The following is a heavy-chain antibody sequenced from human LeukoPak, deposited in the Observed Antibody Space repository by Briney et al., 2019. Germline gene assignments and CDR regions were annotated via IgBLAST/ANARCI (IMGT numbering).Heavy chain of an antibody. Sequence: SQTLSLTCAISGDTVSSSSTAWSWIRQSPPRGLEWPGRTYYRSKWYNDYALSVKGRMTINPDTSQNQFSLQLNSVTPEHTAVYFCARVVAGLGYFDYWGQGTLVTVSS. CDR1: GDTVSSSSTA. D-gene: IGHD3/OR15-3a*01. CDR3: ARVVAGLGYFDY. J-gene: IGHJ4*02. CDR2: TYYRSKWYN. V-gene: IGHV6-1*01.